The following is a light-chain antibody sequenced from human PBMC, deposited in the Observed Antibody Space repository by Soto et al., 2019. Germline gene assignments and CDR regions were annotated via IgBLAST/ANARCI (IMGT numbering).Light chain of an antibody. J-gene: IGKJ1*01. CDR2: DAS. Sequence: DIQMTQSPSSLSASVGDRVTITCRASQSISSYLNWYQQKPGKAPKLLIYDASRLQSGVPSRFSGSGSGTEFALTISSLQSDDLAVYYCQQYGKWPRTFGQGTKVDIK. CDR1: QSISSY. V-gene: IGKV1-39*01. CDR3: QQYGKWPRT.